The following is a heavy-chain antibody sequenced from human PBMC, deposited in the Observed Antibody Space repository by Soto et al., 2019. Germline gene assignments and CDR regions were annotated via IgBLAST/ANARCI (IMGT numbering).Heavy chain of an antibody. Sequence: PGGSLRLSCTASEFTFSQSPIHWVRQAPGKGLEWVALLSHDGNYNYYADSVKGLFTVSRDRSKNTVFLQMDRLRTEDTDVYYFSRDRDGVYGMADWGQGTTVTVSS. CDR2: LSHDGNYN. CDR1: EFTFSQSP. V-gene: IGHV3-30-3*01. D-gene: IGHD3-16*01. CDR3: SRDRDGVYGMAD. J-gene: IGHJ6*02.